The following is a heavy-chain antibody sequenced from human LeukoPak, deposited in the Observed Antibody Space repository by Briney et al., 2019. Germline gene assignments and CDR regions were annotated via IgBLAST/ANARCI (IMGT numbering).Heavy chain of an antibody. V-gene: IGHV1-69*06. Sequence: SVKVSCKASGYTFTGYYMHWVRQAPGQGLEWMGRIIPIFGTANYAQKFQGRVTITADKSTSTAYMELSSLRSEDTAVYYCAVIAAAGPFDYWGQGTLVTVSS. CDR1: GYTFTGYY. CDR2: IIPIFGTA. CDR3: AVIAAAGPFDY. D-gene: IGHD6-13*01. J-gene: IGHJ4*02.